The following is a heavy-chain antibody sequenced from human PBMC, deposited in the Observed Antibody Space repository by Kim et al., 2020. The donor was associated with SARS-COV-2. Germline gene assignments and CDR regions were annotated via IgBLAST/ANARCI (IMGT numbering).Heavy chain of an antibody. V-gene: IGHV5-51*01. CDR1: GYSFTNYW. Sequence: GESLKISCKASGYSFTNYWIAWVRQMPGNGLEWMGIIHPDDSDTRYSPSFQGQVTFSADKSISTAYLQWSSLRASDTAIYYCARRHSGGYYYDSWGQGTLITVSS. CDR3: ARRHSGGYYYDS. D-gene: IGHD3-22*01. J-gene: IGHJ5*01. CDR2: IHPDDSDT.